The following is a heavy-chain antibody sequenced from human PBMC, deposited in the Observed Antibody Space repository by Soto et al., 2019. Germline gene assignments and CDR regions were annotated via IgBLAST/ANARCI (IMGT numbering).Heavy chain of an antibody. Sequence: QVQLQESGPGLVKPSGTLSLTCAVSGGSISSSNWWSWVRQPPGKGLEWIGEIYHSGSTNYNPSLKSRVTISVDKCKNQFSLKLSSVTAADTAVYYCARDPYSSSWFYYGMDVWGQGTTVTVSS. CDR3: ARDPYSSSWFYYGMDV. CDR1: GGSISSSNW. V-gene: IGHV4-4*02. D-gene: IGHD6-13*01. J-gene: IGHJ6*02. CDR2: IYHSGST.